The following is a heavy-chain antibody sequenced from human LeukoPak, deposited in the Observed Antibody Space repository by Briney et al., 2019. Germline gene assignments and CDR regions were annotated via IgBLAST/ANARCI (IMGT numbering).Heavy chain of an antibody. CDR1: GGSISSGSYY. D-gene: IGHD2-2*01. V-gene: IGHV4-61*02. Sequence: TLSLTCTVSGGSISSGSYYWSWIRQPAGKGLEWIGRIYTSGSTNYNPSLKSRVTISVDTSKNQFSLKLSSVTAADTAVYYCARGHYQPLPDYWGQGTLVTVSS. CDR2: IYTSGST. J-gene: IGHJ4*02. CDR3: ARGHYQPLPDY.